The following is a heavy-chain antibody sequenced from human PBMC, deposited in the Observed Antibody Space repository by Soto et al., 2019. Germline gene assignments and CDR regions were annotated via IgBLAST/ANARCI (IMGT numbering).Heavy chain of an antibody. D-gene: IGHD1-7*01. CDR3: ARVELELFSRHYYYYGMDV. CDR1: GGSISSGDYY. V-gene: IGHV4-30-4*01. Sequence: SETLSLTCTVSGGSISSGDYYWSWIRQPPGKGLEWIGYIYYSGSTYYNPSLKSRVTISVDTSKNQFSLKLSSVTAADTAVYYCARVELELFSRHYYYYGMDVWGQGTTVTVSS. CDR2: IYYSGST. J-gene: IGHJ6*02.